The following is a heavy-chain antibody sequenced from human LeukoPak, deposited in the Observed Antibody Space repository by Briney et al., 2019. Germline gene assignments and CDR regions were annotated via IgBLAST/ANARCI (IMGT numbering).Heavy chain of an antibody. CDR3: ARDRRGAMAAPPYFDY. D-gene: IGHD6-6*01. J-gene: IGHJ4*02. Sequence: SQTLSLTCAISGDSVSSNSAAWNWIRQSPSRGLEWLGRTYYRSKWYNDYAVSAKSRITINPDTSKNQFSLQLNSVTPEDTAVYYCARDRRGAMAAPPYFDYWGQGALVTVSS. CDR1: GDSVSSNSAA. CDR2: TYYRSKWYN. V-gene: IGHV6-1*01.